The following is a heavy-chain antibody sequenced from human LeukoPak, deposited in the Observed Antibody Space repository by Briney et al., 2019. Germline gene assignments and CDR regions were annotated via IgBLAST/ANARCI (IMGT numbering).Heavy chain of an antibody. V-gene: IGHV4-59*01. Sequence: SETLSLTCTVAGGSISSYYLSWIRQPPGKGLGWIGYIYYSGSTNYNTSLKSRVTISVDTSKNQFSLKLRSVTAADTAVYYCARRGYSYGYDYWGQGTLVTVSS. CDR2: IYYSGST. CDR1: GGSISSYY. CDR3: ARRGYSYGYDY. D-gene: IGHD5-18*01. J-gene: IGHJ4*02.